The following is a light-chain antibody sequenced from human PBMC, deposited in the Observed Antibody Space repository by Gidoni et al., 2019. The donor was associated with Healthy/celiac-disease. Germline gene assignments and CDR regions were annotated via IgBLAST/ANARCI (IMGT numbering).Light chain of an antibody. CDR3: MIWHSSSVV. J-gene: IGLJ2*01. CDR1: SGINVGTYR. V-gene: IGLV5-45*03. Sequence: AVLTQPSSISASPGASASLTCTLRSGINVGTYRIYWYQQKPGSPPQYLLRYKSDSDKQQGSGVPSRCSGSKDASANAGILLIAGLQSEDEADYYCMIWHSSSVVFGGGTKLTVL. CDR2: YKSDSDK.